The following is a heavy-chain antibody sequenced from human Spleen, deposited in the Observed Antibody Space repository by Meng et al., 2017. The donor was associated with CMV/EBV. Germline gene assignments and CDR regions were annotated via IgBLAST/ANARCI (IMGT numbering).Heavy chain of an antibody. CDR1: YIFPGYF. D-gene: IGHD6-13*01. J-gene: IGHJ5*02. V-gene: IGHV1-2*02. CDR3: ARDYSSTTYGDNWFDP. CDR2: IDPKSGGI. Sequence: YIFPGYFMHWVRQAPGQGLEWMGWIDPKSGGINYAQKFQGRVTMTRDTSISTAYMELSRLRSDDTAVYYCARDYSSTTYGDNWFDPWGQGTLVTVSS.